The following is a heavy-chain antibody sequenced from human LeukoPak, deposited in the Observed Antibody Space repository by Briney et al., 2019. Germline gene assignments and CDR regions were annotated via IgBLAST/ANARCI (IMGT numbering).Heavy chain of an antibody. J-gene: IGHJ5*02. V-gene: IGHV3-9*01. Sequence: PGGSLRLSCAASGFTFDDYAMHWVRQAPGKGLEWVSGISWSSGSIGYADSVKGRFTISRDNAKNSLYLQMNSLRAEDTALYYCAKDSGYDFWSGYNWFDPWGQGTLVTVSS. D-gene: IGHD3-3*01. CDR2: ISWSSGSI. CDR3: AKDSGYDFWSGYNWFDP. CDR1: GFTFDDYA.